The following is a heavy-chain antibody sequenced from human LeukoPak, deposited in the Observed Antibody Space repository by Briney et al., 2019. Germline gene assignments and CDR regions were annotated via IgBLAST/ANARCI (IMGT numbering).Heavy chain of an antibody. CDR3: ATAEYYDILTGYDEPAYYYYYGMDV. CDR2: ISSSSSYI. CDR1: GFTFSSYG. Sequence: PGGSLRLSCAASGFTFSSYGMHWVRQAPGKGLEWVSSISSSSSYIYYADSVKGRFTISRDNAKNSLYLQMNSLGAEDTAVYYCATAEYYDILTGYDEPAYYYYYGMDVWGQGTTVTVSS. D-gene: IGHD3-9*01. J-gene: IGHJ6*02. V-gene: IGHV3-21*01.